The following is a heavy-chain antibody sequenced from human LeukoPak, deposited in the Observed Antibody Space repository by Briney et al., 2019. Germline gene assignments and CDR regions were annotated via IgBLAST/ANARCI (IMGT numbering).Heavy chain of an antibody. CDR1: GGSISSSSYY. CDR3: ARLGSSSSFDY. D-gene: IGHD6-6*01. J-gene: IGHJ4*02. V-gene: IGHV4-39*01. CDR2: IYYSGST. Sequence: PSETLSLTCTVSGGSISSSSYYWGWIRPPPGKGLEWIGSIYYSGSTYYNPSLKSRVTISVDTSKNQFSLKLSSVTAADTAVYYCARLGSSSSFDYWGQGTLVTVSS.